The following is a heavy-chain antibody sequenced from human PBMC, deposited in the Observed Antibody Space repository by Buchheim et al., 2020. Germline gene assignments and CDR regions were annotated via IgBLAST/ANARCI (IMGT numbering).Heavy chain of an antibody. V-gene: IGHV3-48*01. D-gene: IGHD3-22*01. J-gene: IGHJ4*02. CDR3: ARDGRYYDSSGYYYGYIDY. CDR1: GFTFSSYS. Sequence: EVQLVESGGGLVQPGGSLRLSCAASGFTFSSYSMNWVRQAPGKGLEWVSYISSSSSTIYYADSVKGRFTISRDNAKNSLYLQMNSLRAEDTAVYYCARDGRYYDSSGYYYGYIDYWGQGTL. CDR2: ISSSSSTI.